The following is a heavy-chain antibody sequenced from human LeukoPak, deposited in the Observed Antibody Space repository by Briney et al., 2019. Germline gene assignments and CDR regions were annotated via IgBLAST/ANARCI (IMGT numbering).Heavy chain of an antibody. CDR3: ARGGRFEAFDM. J-gene: IGHJ3*02. CDR2: INPKTDAT. Sequence: ASAKVSCKTSGYTFIDYYLHWVRQAPGQGLEWMGWINPKTDATNYAQMLQDRVTMTRDTSISTAYMELSSLRSDDTAVYYCARGGRFEAFDMWGQGTMVTVSS. V-gene: IGHV1-2*02. CDR1: GYTFIDYY. D-gene: IGHD3-10*01.